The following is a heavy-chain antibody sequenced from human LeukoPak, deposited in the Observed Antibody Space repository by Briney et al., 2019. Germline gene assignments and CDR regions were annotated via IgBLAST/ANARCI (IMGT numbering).Heavy chain of an antibody. J-gene: IGHJ6*02. CDR1: GFTVSSNY. D-gene: IGHD6-13*01. Sequence: GGSLRLSCAASGFTVSSNYMSWVRQAPGKGLEWVSVIYSGGGTYYADSVKGRFTISRDNSKNTMYLQINSLRVEDSAVYYCARDRHCVKGICHSPPGMDVWGQGTTVTVSS. V-gene: IGHV3-53*01. CDR2: IYSGGGT. CDR3: ARDRHCVKGICHSPPGMDV.